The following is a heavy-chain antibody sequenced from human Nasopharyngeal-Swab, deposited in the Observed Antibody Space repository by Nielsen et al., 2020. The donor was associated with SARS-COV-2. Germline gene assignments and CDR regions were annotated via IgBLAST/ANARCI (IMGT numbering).Heavy chain of an antibody. Sequence: VRQAPGKGLEWVAVISYDGSNKYYADSVKGRFTISRDNSKNTLYLQMNGLRAEDTAVYYCAKDSVYYWGQGTLVTVSS. CDR3: AKDSVYY. V-gene: IGHV3-30*18. CDR2: ISYDGSNK. J-gene: IGHJ4*02.